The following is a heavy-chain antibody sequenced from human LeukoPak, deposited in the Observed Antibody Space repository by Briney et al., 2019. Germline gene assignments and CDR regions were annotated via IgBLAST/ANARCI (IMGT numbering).Heavy chain of an antibody. D-gene: IGHD2-21*01. CDR1: GYTFTSYD. V-gene: IGHV1-18*01. CDR3: ARGDWFDP. CDR2: VSGYNGNT. Sequence: GASVKVSCKASGYTFTSYDINWVRQAPGQGLEWMGWVSGYNGNTNYAQKFEGRVAMTTDTSSSTAYMELRSLRSDDTAIYYCARGDWFDPWGQGTLVTAS. J-gene: IGHJ5*02.